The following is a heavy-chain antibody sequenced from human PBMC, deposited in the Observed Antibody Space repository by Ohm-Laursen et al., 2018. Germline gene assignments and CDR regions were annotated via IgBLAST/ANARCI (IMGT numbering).Heavy chain of an antibody. CDR3: ARRIPLYGMDV. CDR1: GFTFSDYY. D-gene: IGHD2-2*02. Sequence: GSLRLSCTASGFTFSDYYMSWIRQAPGKGLEWLSYISSSGTTIYYADSVIGRFTISRDNAKNSLFLQMNSLRADDTAIYYCARRIPLYGMDVWGQGTTVTVSS. V-gene: IGHV3-11*01. J-gene: IGHJ6*02. CDR2: ISSSGTTI.